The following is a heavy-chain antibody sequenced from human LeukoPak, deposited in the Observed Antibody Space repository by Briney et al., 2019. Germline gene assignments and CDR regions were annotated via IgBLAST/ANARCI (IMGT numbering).Heavy chain of an antibody. V-gene: IGHV3-33*01. Sequence: PGGSLRLSCAASGFTFSSYGMHWVRQAPGKGLEWVAVIWYDGSNKYYADSVKGRFTISRDNSKNTLYLQMNSLRAEDTAVYYCARGSYSSSWYWGFDYWGQGTLVTVSS. J-gene: IGHJ4*02. CDR2: IWYDGSNK. CDR3: ARGSYSSSWYWGFDY. CDR1: GFTFSSYG. D-gene: IGHD6-13*01.